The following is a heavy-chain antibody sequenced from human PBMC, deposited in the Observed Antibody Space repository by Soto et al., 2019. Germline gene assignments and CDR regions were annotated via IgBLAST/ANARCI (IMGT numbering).Heavy chain of an antibody. V-gene: IGHV4-30-4*01. D-gene: IGHD3-10*01. Sequence: QVQLQESGPGLVKPSQTLSLTCPVSGGSISSGDYYWSSIRQPPGKGLEWIGYIYYSGSTYYNPSLKSRVSISVDTSKTQFSLKLSSVTSADTAVYYCAGLMVRGVIIGYWGQGTLVTVSS. CDR3: AGLMVRGVIIGY. CDR1: GGSISSGDYY. CDR2: IYYSGST. J-gene: IGHJ4*02.